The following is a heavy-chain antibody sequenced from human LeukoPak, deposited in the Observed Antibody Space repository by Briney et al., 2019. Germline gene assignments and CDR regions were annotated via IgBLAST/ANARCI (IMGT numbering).Heavy chain of an antibody. V-gene: IGHV4-34*01. J-gene: IGHJ6*03. CDR3: ARGDYYGSGLYYYYYMDV. Sequence: SETLSLTCAVYGGPFSGYYWSWIRQPPGKGLEWIGEIDHSGSTNYNPSLKSRVTISVDTSKNQFSLKLSSVTAADTAVYYCARGDYYGSGLYYYYYMDVWGKGTMVTVSS. CDR2: IDHSGST. D-gene: IGHD3-10*01. CDR1: GGPFSGYY.